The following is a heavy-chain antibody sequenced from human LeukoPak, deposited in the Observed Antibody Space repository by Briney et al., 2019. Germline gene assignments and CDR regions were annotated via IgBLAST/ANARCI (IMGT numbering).Heavy chain of an antibody. CDR1: GFTFSSYS. D-gene: IGHD3-10*01. V-gene: IGHV3-21*01. J-gene: IGHJ6*03. CDR2: ISSSSSYI. Sequence: GGSLRLSCAASGFTFSSYSMNWVRQAPGKGLEWVSSISSSSSYIYYADSVKGRFTISRDNAKNSLYLQMNSLRAEDTAVYYCARGFYGSGSYSPPYYYMDVWGKGTTVTISS. CDR3: ARGFYGSGSYSPPYYYMDV.